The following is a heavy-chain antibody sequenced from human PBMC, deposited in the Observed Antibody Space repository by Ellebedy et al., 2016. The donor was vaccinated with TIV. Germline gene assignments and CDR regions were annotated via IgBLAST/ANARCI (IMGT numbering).Heavy chain of an antibody. J-gene: IGHJ4*02. D-gene: IGHD3-22*01. V-gene: IGHV3-23*01. CDR1: GFTFSSYA. Sequence: GESLKISCAASGFTFSSYAMSWVRQAPGKGLEWVSVVSDSGDTTFYADSVKGRFTISRDNSKSTLDLQMNSLTAEDTAVYYCAKDRTPGDGYWVFDYWGQGALVTVSS. CDR2: VSDSGDTT. CDR3: AKDRTPGDGYWVFDY.